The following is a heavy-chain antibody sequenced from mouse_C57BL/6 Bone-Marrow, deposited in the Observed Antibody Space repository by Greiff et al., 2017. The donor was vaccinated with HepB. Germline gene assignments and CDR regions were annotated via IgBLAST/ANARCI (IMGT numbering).Heavy chain of an antibody. D-gene: IGHD1-1*01. CDR3: ARHNYGSSEYFDV. Sequence: EVQGVESGGGLVQPGGSLKLSCAASGFTFSDYYMYWVRQTPEKRLEWVAYISNGGGSTYYPDTVKGRFTISRDNAKNTLYLQMSRLKSEDTAMYYCARHNYGSSEYFDVWGTGTTVTVSS. CDR2: ISNGGGST. J-gene: IGHJ1*03. CDR1: GFTFSDYY. V-gene: IGHV5-12*01.